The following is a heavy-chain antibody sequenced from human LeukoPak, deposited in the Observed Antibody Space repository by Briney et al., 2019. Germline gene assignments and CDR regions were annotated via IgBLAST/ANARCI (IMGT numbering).Heavy chain of an antibody. CDR2: ISYDGSNK. J-gene: IGHJ4*02. D-gene: IGHD6-19*01. Sequence: GRSLRLSCAASGFTFNSYAVHWVRQAPGKGLEWVAVISYDGSNKYYADSVKGRFTISRDNAKNSLYLQMNSLRPEDTAVYYCATIEAVRFHYWGQGTLVTVSS. CDR1: GFTFNSYA. V-gene: IGHV3-30*04. CDR3: ATIEAVRFHY.